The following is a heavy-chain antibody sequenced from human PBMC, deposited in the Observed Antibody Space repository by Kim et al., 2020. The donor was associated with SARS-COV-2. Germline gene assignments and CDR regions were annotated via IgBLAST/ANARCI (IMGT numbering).Heavy chain of an antibody. D-gene: IGHD3-3*02. J-gene: IGHJ6*02. CDR2: IDPKNGDT. CDR3: ARDEVPTILGMEDV. CDR1: GYGFSDFI. Sequence: ASVKVSCKASGYGFSDFIIHWVRQAPGQGLEWMGWIDPKNGDTHYAQSFQGRVTMIRDTSVSTVYLDLRSLTSDDTAVYYCARDEVPTILGMEDVWVQGITVTVSS. V-gene: IGHV1-2*02.